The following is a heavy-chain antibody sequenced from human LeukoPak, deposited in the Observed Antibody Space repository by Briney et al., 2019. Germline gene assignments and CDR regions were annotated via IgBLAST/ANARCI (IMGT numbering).Heavy chain of an antibody. CDR2: FDPEDGET. CDR1: GYTLTELS. V-gene: IGHV1-24*01. Sequence: GASVKVSCKVSGYTLTELSMHWVRQAPGKGLEWMGGFDPEDGETIYAQKFQGRVTMTEDTSTDTAYMELRSLRSEDTAAYYCATLRSYWYSSSWYVAFDIWGQGTMVTVSS. J-gene: IGHJ3*02. D-gene: IGHD6-13*01. CDR3: ATLRSYWYSSSWYVAFDI.